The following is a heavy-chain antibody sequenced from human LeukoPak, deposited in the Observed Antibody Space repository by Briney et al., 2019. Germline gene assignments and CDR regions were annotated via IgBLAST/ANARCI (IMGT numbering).Heavy chain of an antibody. Sequence: GRSLRLSCAASGFTFSSYAMHWVRQAPGKGLEWVANIKQDGNERNYVDSVKGRFTISRDNAKNSLYLQMNSLRAEDTAVYYCAIFSGSYSNWGQGTLVTVSS. D-gene: IGHD3-10*01. J-gene: IGHJ4*02. CDR2: IKQDGNER. CDR3: AIFSGSYSN. CDR1: GFTFSSYA. V-gene: IGHV3-7*01.